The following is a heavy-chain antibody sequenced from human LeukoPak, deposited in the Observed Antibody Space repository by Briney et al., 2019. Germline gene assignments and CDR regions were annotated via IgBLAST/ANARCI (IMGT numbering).Heavy chain of an antibody. CDR2: ISAYNGNT. D-gene: IGHD5-24*01. CDR1: GYTFTSYG. Sequence: ASVTLSCKASGYTFTSYGISWVRQAPGQGLEWMGWISAYNGNTNYAQKLQGRVTMTTDTSTSTAYMELRSLRSDDTAVYYCARDGDGFDAFDIWGQGTMVTVSS. CDR3: ARDGDGFDAFDI. J-gene: IGHJ3*02. V-gene: IGHV1-18*01.